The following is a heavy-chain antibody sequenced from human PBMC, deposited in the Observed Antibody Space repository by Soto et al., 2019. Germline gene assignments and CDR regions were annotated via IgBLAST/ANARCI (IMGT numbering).Heavy chain of an antibody. J-gene: IGHJ6*03. Sequence: ASVKVSCKASGYTFTGYYMHWVRQAPGQGLEWMGWINPNSGGTNYAQKFQGWVTMTRDTSISTAYMELSSLRSEDTAVYYCARRVGGYDFWSGYYGDSYYYYMDVWGKGTTVTVSS. D-gene: IGHD3-3*01. CDR2: INPNSGGT. CDR3: ARRVGGYDFWSGYYGDSYYYYMDV. V-gene: IGHV1-2*04. CDR1: GYTFTGYY.